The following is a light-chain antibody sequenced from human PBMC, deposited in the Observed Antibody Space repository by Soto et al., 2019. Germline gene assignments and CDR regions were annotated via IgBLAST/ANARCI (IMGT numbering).Light chain of an antibody. J-gene: IGLJ3*02. CDR3: SSYTSSSTWV. CDR1: SSDVGGYNY. Sequence: QSVLTQHASVSGSPGQSITISCTGTSSDVGGYNYVSWYQQHPGKAPKLMIYDVSNRPSGVSNRFSGSKSGNTASLTISGLQAEDEADYYCSSYTSSSTWVFGGGTKLTVL. CDR2: DVS. V-gene: IGLV2-14*01.